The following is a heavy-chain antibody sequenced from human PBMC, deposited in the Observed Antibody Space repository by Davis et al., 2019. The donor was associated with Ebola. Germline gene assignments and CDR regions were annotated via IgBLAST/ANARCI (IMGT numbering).Heavy chain of an antibody. D-gene: IGHD3-10*01. J-gene: IGHJ5*02. Sequence: PSETLSLTCTVSGGSISSSSYYWGWIRQPPGKGLEWIGSIYYSGSTYYNPSLKSRVTISVDTSKNQFSLKLSSVTAADTAVYYCARPRGHGSGSYAGPWFDPWGQGTLVTVSS. CDR1: GGSISSSSYY. CDR2: IYYSGST. V-gene: IGHV4-39*01. CDR3: ARPRGHGSGSYAGPWFDP.